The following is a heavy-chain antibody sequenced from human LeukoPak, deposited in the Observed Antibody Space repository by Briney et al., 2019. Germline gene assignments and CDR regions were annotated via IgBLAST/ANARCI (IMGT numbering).Heavy chain of an antibody. D-gene: IGHD6-19*01. V-gene: IGHV1-2*06. Sequence: ASVKVSCKASGYTFTGYYMHWVRQAPGQGLEWMGRINPNSGGTNYAQKFQGRVTMTRDTSISTAYMELSRLRSDDTAVYYCARDLAYSSGWYYWGQGTLVTVSS. CDR2: INPNSGGT. CDR1: GYTFTGYY. CDR3: ARDLAYSSGWYY. J-gene: IGHJ4*02.